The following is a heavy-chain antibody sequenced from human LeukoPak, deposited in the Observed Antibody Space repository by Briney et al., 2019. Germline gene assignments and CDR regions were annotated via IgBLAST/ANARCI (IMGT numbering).Heavy chain of an antibody. D-gene: IGHD4-17*01. V-gene: IGHV1-69*13. CDR3: ARYGDLVNDGMDV. Sequence: SVKVSCKASGGTSSSYAISWVRQAPGQGLEWMGGIIPIFGTANYAQKFQGRVTITADESTSTAYMELSSLRSEDTAVYYCARYGDLVNDGMDVWGQGTTVTVSS. CDR1: GGTSSSYA. J-gene: IGHJ6*02. CDR2: IIPIFGTA.